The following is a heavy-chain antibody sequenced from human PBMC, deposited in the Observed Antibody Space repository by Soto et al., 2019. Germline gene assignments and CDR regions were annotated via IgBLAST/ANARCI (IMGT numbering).Heavy chain of an antibody. Sequence: SETLSLSCTVSGGSISSGDYYWSWIRQPPGKGLEWIGYIYYSGSTYYNPSLKSRVTISVDTSKNLFSLKLSSVTAADTAVYYCARGADYYDRTGPSDYSGQGTLVTVSS. CDR1: GGSISSGDYY. J-gene: IGHJ4*02. V-gene: IGHV4-30-4*01. CDR2: IYYSGST. CDR3: ARGADYYDRTGPSDY. D-gene: IGHD3-22*01.